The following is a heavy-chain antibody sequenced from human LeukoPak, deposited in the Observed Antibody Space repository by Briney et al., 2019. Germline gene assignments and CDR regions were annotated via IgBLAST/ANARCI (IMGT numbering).Heavy chain of an antibody. Sequence: GGSLRLSCAASGFTFNDYALHWVRQAPGKGLEWVSGISWNSGSIGYADSVKGRFTISRDNSKNTLYLQMNSLRAEDTAVYYCAKAPGITRTSHFDYWGQGTLVTVSS. CDR3: AKAPGITRTSHFDY. V-gene: IGHV3-9*01. CDR1: GFTFNDYA. CDR2: ISWNSGSI. D-gene: IGHD1-7*01. J-gene: IGHJ4*02.